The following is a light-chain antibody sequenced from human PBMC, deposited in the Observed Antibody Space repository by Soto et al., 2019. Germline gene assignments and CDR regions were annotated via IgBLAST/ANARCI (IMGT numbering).Light chain of an antibody. CDR2: GAS. CDR1: QSVSSNY. Sequence: EIVMTQSPGTLALSPGETATLSCRASQSVSSNYVAWFHQKPGQAPRLLIYGASSRATGVPDRFSASGSGTDFTLTISRLEPEDFAVYYCQQYGRSPRTFGQGTKV. J-gene: IGKJ1*01. V-gene: IGKV3-20*01. CDR3: QQYGRSPRT.